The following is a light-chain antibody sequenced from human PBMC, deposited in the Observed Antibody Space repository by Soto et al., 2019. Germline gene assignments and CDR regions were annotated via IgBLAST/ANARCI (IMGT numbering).Light chain of an antibody. CDR1: QDIDKF. J-gene: IGKJ5*01. Sequence: DIQMTQSPSSLSASVGDRVTITCHASQDIDKFLNWYQQKPGKPPKILIYDASSLETGVPSRFSGSGSGTDFTLTISSLQPEDFATYYCQQYDNLPLSFGQGTRLEIK. CDR3: QQYDNLPLS. CDR2: DAS. V-gene: IGKV1-33*01.